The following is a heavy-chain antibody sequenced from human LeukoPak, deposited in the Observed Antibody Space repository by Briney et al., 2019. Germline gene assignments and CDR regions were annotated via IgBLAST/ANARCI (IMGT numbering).Heavy chain of an antibody. CDR2: ISGSGSTK. V-gene: IGHV3-48*03. J-gene: IGHJ4*02. D-gene: IGHD2-15*01. Sequence: PGGSLRLSCAASGFTFSSYEMNWVREAPGKGLEWVSYISGSGSTKYYADSVKGRFTVSRDNAKNSLYLQMNSLRDEDTAVYYCARDLYFWGQGTLLTVSS. CDR1: GFTFSSYE. CDR3: ARDLYF.